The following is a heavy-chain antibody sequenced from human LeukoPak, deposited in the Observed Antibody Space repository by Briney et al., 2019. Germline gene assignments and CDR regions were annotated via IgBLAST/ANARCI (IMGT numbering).Heavy chain of an antibody. CDR2: IYPGDSDT. CDR3: ARRLMYYYDTSGYDVAFDI. D-gene: IGHD3-22*01. Sequence: GESLKISCQGSGYTFTSYWIGWVRQMPGKGLEWMGIIYPGDSDTTYSTSFQGQVTISADKPISTAYLQWSSLKASDTAMYYCARRLMYYYDTSGYDVAFDIWGQGTMVTVSS. J-gene: IGHJ3*02. CDR1: GYTFTSYW. V-gene: IGHV5-51*01.